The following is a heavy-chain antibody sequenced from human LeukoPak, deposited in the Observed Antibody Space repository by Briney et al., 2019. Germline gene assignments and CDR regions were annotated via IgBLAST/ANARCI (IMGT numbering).Heavy chain of an antibody. D-gene: IGHD2-2*02. V-gene: IGHV1-69*05. CDR1: GGTFSSYA. Sequence: ASVKVSCKASGGTFSSYAISWVRQAPGQGLEWMGGIIPIFGTANYAQKFQGRVTITTDESTSTAYMELSSLRSEDTAVYYCAREMWVWGYCSSTSCYTAFDIWGQGTMVTVSS. J-gene: IGHJ3*02. CDR2: IIPIFGTA. CDR3: AREMWVWGYCSSTSCYTAFDI.